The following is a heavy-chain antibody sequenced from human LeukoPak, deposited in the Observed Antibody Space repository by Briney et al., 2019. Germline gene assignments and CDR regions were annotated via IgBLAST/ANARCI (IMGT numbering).Heavy chain of an antibody. Sequence: GGSLRLSCAASGSTFSNYAMSWVRQAPGKGLEWVSGISGTSGTINYAAPVKGRFTTSRDNSKNTLYLQMNSLRVDDMAVYYCAKRLGDPRAFDYWGQGTLVTVSS. CDR2: ISGTSGTI. CDR3: AKRLGDPRAFDY. D-gene: IGHD2-21*02. CDR1: GSTFSNYA. V-gene: IGHV3-23*01. J-gene: IGHJ4*02.